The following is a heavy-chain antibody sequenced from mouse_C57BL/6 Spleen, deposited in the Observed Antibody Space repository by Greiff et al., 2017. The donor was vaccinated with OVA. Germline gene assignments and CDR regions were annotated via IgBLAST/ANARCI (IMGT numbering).Heavy chain of an antibody. CDR3: AREGHDGYYEAWFAY. CDR2: INPSNGGT. J-gene: IGHJ3*01. D-gene: IGHD2-3*01. CDR1: GYTFTSYW. Sequence: QVQLKQPGTELVKPGASVKLSCKASGYTFTSYWMHWVKQRPGQGLEWIGNINPSNGGTNYNEKFKSKATLTVDKSSSTAYMQLSSLTSEDSAVYYCAREGHDGYYEAWFAYWGQGTLVTVSA. V-gene: IGHV1-53*01.